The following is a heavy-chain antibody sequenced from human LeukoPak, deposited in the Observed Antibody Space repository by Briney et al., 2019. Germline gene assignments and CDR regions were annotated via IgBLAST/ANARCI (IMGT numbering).Heavy chain of an antibody. CDR2: INPNSGGT. D-gene: IGHD6-19*01. J-gene: IGHJ4*02. Sequence: GASVKVSCKASGYTFTGYYMHWVRQAPGQGLEWMGWINPNSGGTNYAQKFQGRFTMTRDTSISTAYMELSRLRSDDTAVYYCARVVVAVAGSYFDYWGQGTLVTVSS. CDR3: ARVVVAVAGSYFDY. V-gene: IGHV1-2*02. CDR1: GYTFTGYY.